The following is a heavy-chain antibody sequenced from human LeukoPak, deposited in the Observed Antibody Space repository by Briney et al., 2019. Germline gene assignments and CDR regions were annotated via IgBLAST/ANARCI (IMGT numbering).Heavy chain of an antibody. D-gene: IGHD6-13*01. Sequence: PGGALRLSCAASGFTFGSNVMSWVRQAPGKGLEWVSAITASGDNTYYVCSVTGRLTIYRDNSKNTLYLQMSSLRAEDKAVYYCAKQGYSSWYEYWGQGTLVTVSS. J-gene: IGHJ4*02. V-gene: IGHV3-23*01. CDR1: GFTFGSNV. CDR3: AKQGYSSWYEY. CDR2: ITASGDNT.